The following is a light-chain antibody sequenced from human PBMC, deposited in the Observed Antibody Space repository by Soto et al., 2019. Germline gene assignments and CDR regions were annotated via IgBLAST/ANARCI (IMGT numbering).Light chain of an antibody. CDR1: QSVSSSY. CDR2: GAS. V-gene: IGKV3-20*01. Sequence: EIVLTQSPGTLSLSPGERATLSCRASQSVSSSYLAWHQQKPGQAPRLLIYGASSRATGIPDRFSGSGSGTDGTLTISRLEPEDCAVYYCQQYGSSPLYTFGQGTKREIK. CDR3: QQYGSSPLYT. J-gene: IGKJ2*01.